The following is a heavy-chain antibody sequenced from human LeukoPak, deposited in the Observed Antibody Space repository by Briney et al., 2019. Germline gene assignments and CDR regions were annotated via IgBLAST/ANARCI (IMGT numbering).Heavy chain of an antibody. Sequence: GVSLRLSCAASGFTFSSYAMSWVPQAPGKGLEWVSAFSGSGGSTYYADSVKGRFTISRDNSKITLYLQMNSLRAEDTAVYYCASWQGYNSGWYGVDYWGQGTLVTVSS. CDR1: GFTFSSYA. D-gene: IGHD6-19*01. CDR2: FSGSGGST. CDR3: ASWQGYNSGWYGVDY. V-gene: IGHV3-23*01. J-gene: IGHJ4*02.